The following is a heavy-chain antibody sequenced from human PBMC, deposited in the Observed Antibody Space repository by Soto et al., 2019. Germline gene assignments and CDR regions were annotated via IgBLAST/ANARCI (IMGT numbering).Heavy chain of an antibody. V-gene: IGHV3-23*01. J-gene: IGHJ4*02. D-gene: IGHD3-22*01. CDR2: ISDTGGTT. CDR3: VQRGGSGYYGAFDY. Sequence: GGPLRLSCAASGFTFSSYAMTWVRQAPGKGLEWVSGISDTGGTTYYADSVKGRFTVSRDNSRDTLHLQMNNLRGDDTAVYYCVQRGGSGYYGAFDYWGQGALVTVSS. CDR1: GFTFSSYA.